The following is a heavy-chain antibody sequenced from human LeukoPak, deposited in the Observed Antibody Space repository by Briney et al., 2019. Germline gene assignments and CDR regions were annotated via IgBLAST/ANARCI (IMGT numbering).Heavy chain of an antibody. CDR1: GNSIGSSYY. V-gene: IGHV4-38-2*01. D-gene: IGHD6-19*01. Sequence: KPSETLSLTCAVSGNSIGSSYYWGWIRQPPGKGLEWIASIYHSGSTYYNPSLKSRVTISVDTSKNQFSLKLSSVTAADTAVYYCATPPSIAVAGWGYYFDYWGQGTLVTVSS. J-gene: IGHJ4*02. CDR2: IYHSGST. CDR3: ATPPSIAVAGWGYYFDY.